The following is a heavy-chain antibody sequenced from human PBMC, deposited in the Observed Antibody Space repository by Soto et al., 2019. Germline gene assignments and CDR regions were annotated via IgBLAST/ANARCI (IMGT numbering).Heavy chain of an antibody. CDR3: ARAVNYIGLHA. J-gene: IGHJ6*02. Sequence: ASVKVSCKASGYTFTSYDINWVRQATGQGHERMRWMNPNSGNTGYAQKIQDRVTMTRNTSISTAYKEQSSLKAEDTAVYYYARAVNYIGLHARDQGLTVTVSS. V-gene: IGHV1-8*01. CDR1: GYTFTSYD. CDR2: MNPNSGNT.